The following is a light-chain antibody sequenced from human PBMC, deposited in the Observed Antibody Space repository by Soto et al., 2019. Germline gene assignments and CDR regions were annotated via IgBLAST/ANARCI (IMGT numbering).Light chain of an antibody. CDR3: QQYQYWWT. CDR2: GAS. Sequence: EIVMTQSPATLSVPPGESATISCRASQSISTNVAWYQQQPGQAPRLLIYGASTRASGIPARFSGSGSGTEFTLAITSLQSEDVAVYYCQQYQYWWTFGQGTKV. J-gene: IGKJ1*01. CDR1: QSISTN. V-gene: IGKV3-15*01.